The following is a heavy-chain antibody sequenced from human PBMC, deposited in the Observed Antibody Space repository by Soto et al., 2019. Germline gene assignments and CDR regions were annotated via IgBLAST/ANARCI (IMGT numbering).Heavy chain of an antibody. CDR2: IYYSGST. CDR1: GGSVSSGSYY. CDR3: ARLAVAGVDY. D-gene: IGHD6-19*01. V-gene: IGHV4-61*01. J-gene: IGHJ4*02. Sequence: PSETLSLTCTVSGGSVSSGSYYWSWIRQPPGKGLEWIGYIYYSGSTNYNPSLKSRVTISVDTSKNQFSLKLSSVTAADTAVYYCARLAVAGVDYWGQGTLVTVS.